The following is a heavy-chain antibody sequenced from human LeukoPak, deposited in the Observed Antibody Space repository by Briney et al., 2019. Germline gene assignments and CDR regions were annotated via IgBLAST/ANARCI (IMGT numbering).Heavy chain of an antibody. J-gene: IGHJ3*02. CDR1: GGSISSYY. V-gene: IGHV4-59*01. CDR3: ARDGGRLQLPEPFDI. D-gene: IGHD5-24*01. CDR2: IYYSGST. Sequence: SETLSLTCSVSGGSISSYYWSWIRQPPRKGLEWIGYIYYSGSTNYNPSLKSRVTISVDTSKNQFSLKLSSVTAADTAVYYCARDGGRLQLPEPFDIRGQGTMVTVSS.